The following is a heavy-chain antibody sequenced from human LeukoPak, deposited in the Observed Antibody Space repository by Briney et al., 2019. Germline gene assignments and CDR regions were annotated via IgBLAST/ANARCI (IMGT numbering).Heavy chain of an antibody. J-gene: IGHJ4*02. Sequence: SETLSLTCTVSGGSISSGDYYWSWICQPPGKGLEWIGYIYYSGSTYYNPSLKSRVTISVDTSKNQFSLKLSSVTAADTAVYYCARVRLGHFDYWGQGTLVTVSS. CDR1: GGSISSGDYY. CDR3: ARVRLGHFDY. CDR2: IYYSGST. V-gene: IGHV4-30-4*01.